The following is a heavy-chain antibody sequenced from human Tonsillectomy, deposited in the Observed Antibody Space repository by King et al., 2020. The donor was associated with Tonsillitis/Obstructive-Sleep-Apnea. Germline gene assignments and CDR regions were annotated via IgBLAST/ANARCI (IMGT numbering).Heavy chain of an antibody. V-gene: IGHV3-43*01. CDR1: GFTFDDYT. CDR3: AKGSGYDHRHFDY. CDR2: ISWDGSGT. D-gene: IGHD5-12*01. J-gene: IGHJ4*02. Sequence: VQLVESGGVVVQPGGSLRLSCAASGFTFDDYTMHWVRQTPGKGLDWVSLISWDGSGTYYADSVKGRFTISRDNSKNSLYLQMNSLRTEDTALYYCAKGSGYDHRHFDYWGQGTLVTVSS.